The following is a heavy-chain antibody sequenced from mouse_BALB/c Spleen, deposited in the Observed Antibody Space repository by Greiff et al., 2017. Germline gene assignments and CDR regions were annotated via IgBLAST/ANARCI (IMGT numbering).Heavy chain of an antibody. J-gene: IGHJ3*01. Sequence: DVQLQESGPGLVKPSQSLSLTCTVTGYSITSDYAWNWIRQFPGNKLEWMGYISYSGSTSYNPSLKSRISITRDTSKNQFFLQLNSVTTEDTATYYCARGGWFAYWGQGTLVTVSA. V-gene: IGHV3-2*02. CDR3: ARGGWFAY. CDR1: GYSITSDYA. CDR2: ISYSGST.